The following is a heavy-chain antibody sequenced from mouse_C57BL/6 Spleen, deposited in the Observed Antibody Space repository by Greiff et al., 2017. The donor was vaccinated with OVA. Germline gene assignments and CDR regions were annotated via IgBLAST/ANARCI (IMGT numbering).Heavy chain of an antibody. CDR2: INPGSGGT. V-gene: IGHV1-54*01. D-gene: IGHD2-1*01. CDR1: GYAFTNYL. Sequence: QVQLQQSGAELVRPGTSVKVSCKASGYAFTNYLIEWVKQRPGQGLEWIGVINPGSGGTNYNEKFKGKATLTADKSSSTAYMQLSSLTSEDSAVYFCARGEDLLWSYWGQGTTLTVSS. J-gene: IGHJ2*01. CDR3: ARGEDLLWSY.